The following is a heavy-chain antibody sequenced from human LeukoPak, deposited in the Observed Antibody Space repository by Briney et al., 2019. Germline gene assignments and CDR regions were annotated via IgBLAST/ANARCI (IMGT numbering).Heavy chain of an antibody. CDR1: GFTFSSYW. CDR3: XXXXXXXXXXXCXNYYYYGMDV. Sequence: PGGSLRLSCAASGFTFSSYWMHWVRQAPGKGLVRVSRINSDGSSTSYADSVKGRFTISRDNSKNTLYLQMNSLRAEDTAVYYXXXXXXXXXXXXCXNYYYYGMDVWGQGTTVTVSS. J-gene: IGHJ6*02. CDR2: INSDGSST. V-gene: IGHV3-74*01.